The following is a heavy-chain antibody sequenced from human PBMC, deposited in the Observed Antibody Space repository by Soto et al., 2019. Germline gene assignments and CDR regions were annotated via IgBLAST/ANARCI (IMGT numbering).Heavy chain of an antibody. J-gene: IGHJ3*02. V-gene: IGHV4-59*01. CDR3: ARVRAGIQLWSRHDAFDI. D-gene: IGHD5-18*01. CDR1: GGSISSYY. Sequence: SGTLSLTCTVSGGSISSYYWSWIRQPPGKGLEWIGYIYYSGSTNYNPSLKSRVTISVDTSKNQFSLKLSSVTAADTAVYYCARVRAGIQLWSRHDAFDIWGQGTMVTVSS. CDR2: IYYSGST.